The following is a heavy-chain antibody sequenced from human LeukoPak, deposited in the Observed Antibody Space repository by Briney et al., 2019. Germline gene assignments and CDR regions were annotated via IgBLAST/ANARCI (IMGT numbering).Heavy chain of an antibody. CDR2: INHSGST. CDR3: ARDSNSSGYYRRWIGWFDP. Sequence: PSETLSLTCAVYGGSFSGYYWSWIRQPPGKGLEWIGEINHSGSTNYNPSLKSRVTISVDTSKNQFSLKLSSVTAADTAVYYCARDSNSSGYYRRWIGWFDPWGQGTLVTVSS. D-gene: IGHD3-22*01. CDR1: GGSFSGYY. V-gene: IGHV4-34*01. J-gene: IGHJ5*02.